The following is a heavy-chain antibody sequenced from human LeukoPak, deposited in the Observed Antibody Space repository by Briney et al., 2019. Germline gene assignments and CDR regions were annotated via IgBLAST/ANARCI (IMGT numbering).Heavy chain of an antibody. CDR1: GFTFSNYA. J-gene: IGHJ4*02. Sequence: GGSLRLSCEASGFTFSNYAMSWARQAPGKGLEWVSGISGGGGSIRYADSVKGRFIISRDNSKNTLYLQMNSLRAEDTAVYYCAKGGDGYNYYFDYWGQETLVTVSS. D-gene: IGHD5-24*01. V-gene: IGHV3-23*01. CDR2: ISGGGGSI. CDR3: AKGGDGYNYYFDY.